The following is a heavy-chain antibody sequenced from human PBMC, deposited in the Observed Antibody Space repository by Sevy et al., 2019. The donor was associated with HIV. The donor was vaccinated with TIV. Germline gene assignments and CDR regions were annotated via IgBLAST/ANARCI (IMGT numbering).Heavy chain of an antibody. CDR2: ISSSSTI. Sequence: GGSLRLSCAASGFTFSSYSMNWVRQAPGKGLEWVSYISSSSTIYYADSVKGRFTISRDNAKNSLYLQMNSLRDEDTAVYYCARQGADRYNAFDIWGQGTIVTVSS. J-gene: IGHJ3*02. D-gene: IGHD1-1*01. CDR1: GFTFSSYS. V-gene: IGHV3-48*02. CDR3: ARQGADRYNAFDI.